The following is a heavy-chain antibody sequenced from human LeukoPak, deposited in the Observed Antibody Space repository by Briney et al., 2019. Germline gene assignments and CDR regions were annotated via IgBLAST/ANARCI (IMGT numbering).Heavy chain of an antibody. CDR3: AKSGGNVQVTPLDY. CDR2: ISGSGGST. V-gene: IGHV3-23*01. Sequence: PGGSLRLSCAASGFTFSSYAMSWVRQAPGKGLEWVSAISGSGGSTYYADSVKGRFTISRDNSKNTLYLQMNSLRAGDTAVYYCAKSGGNVQVTPLDYWGQGTLVTVSS. CDR1: GFTFSSYA. J-gene: IGHJ4*02. D-gene: IGHD4-23*01.